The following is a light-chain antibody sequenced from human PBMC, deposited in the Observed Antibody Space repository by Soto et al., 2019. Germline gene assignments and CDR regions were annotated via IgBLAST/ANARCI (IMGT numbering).Light chain of an antibody. J-gene: IGLJ1*01. CDR2: EVS. Sequence: QSALTQPPSASGSPGQSVTISCTGTSSDVGGYNYVSWYQQHPGKAPKLMIYEVSKRPSGVPDRFPDSKSGNTASLTVSGLQAEDEADYYCSSYAGSNNFGVFGTGTKLTVL. CDR1: SSDVGGYNY. CDR3: SSYAGSNNFGV. V-gene: IGLV2-8*01.